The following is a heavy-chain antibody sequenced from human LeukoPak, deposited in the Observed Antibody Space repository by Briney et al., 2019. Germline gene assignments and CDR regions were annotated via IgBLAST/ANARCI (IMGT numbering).Heavy chain of an antibody. J-gene: IGHJ5*02. CDR2: IKQDGSEK. D-gene: IGHD6-13*01. V-gene: IGHV3-7*01. CDR1: GFTFSNYW. Sequence: GGSLRLSCAASGFTFSNYWMSWVRQAPGKGLEWVANIKQDGSEKYYVDSMEGRFAISRDNAQNSLYLQMNSLRVEDTAMYYCARWQPGFDPWGQGTLVTVSS. CDR3: ARWQPGFDP.